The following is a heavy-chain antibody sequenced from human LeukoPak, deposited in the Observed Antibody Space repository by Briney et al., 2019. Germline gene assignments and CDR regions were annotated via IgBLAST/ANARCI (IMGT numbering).Heavy chain of an antibody. CDR1: GGTFSSYA. D-gene: IGHD3/OR15-3a*01. CDR2: IIPIFGTA. V-gene: IGHV1-69*01. CDR3: AREFVNGWDWRFDY. J-gene: IGHJ4*02. Sequence: SVKVSCKASGGTFSSYAISWVRQAPGQGLEWMGGIIPIFGTANYAQKFQGRVTITADESTSTAYMELSSLRSEYTAVYYCAREFVNGWDWRFDYWGQGTLVTVSS.